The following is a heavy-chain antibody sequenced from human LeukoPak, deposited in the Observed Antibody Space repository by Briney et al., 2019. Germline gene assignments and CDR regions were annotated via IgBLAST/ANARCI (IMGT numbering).Heavy chain of an antibody. CDR3: AVSYRSGYYEGSYMDV. Sequence: ASVKVSCKASGYTFTGYYMHWVRQAPGQGLEWMGWISAYNGNTNYAQKFQGRVTMTRDTSISTAYMELSRLRSDDTAVYYCAVSYRSGYYEGSYMDVWGKGTTVTVSS. CDR1: GYTFTGYY. D-gene: IGHD3-3*01. CDR2: ISAYNGNT. J-gene: IGHJ6*03. V-gene: IGHV1-2*02.